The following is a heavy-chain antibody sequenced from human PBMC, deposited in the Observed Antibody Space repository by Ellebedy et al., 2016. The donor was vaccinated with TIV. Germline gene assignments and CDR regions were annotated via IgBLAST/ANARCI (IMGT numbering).Heavy chain of an antibody. D-gene: IGHD2-2*01. Sequence: ASVKVSCKASGYTFTGYYMHWVRQAPGQGLEWMGWINPNSGGTNYAQKFQGRVTMTRDTSITTAYMELGRLRSDDTAMYYCARGCSSTSCSGDYYYGMTVWGQGTTVTVSS. CDR1: GYTFTGYY. CDR3: ARGCSSTSCSGDYYYGMTV. V-gene: IGHV1-2*02. CDR2: INPNSGGT. J-gene: IGHJ6*02.